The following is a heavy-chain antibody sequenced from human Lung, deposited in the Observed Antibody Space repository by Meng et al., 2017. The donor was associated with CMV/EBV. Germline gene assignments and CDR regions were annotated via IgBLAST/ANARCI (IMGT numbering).Heavy chain of an antibody. CDR3: ARRPTYYGSGSYYEGGFDY. CDR1: TFSRYN. V-gene: IGHV3-23*01. Sequence: TFSRYNINWVRQGPVRGLEWVSGITGNGGSTYYAGSVKGRFTISRDNSRDTVYLHMNSLRDEDTAIYYCARRPTYYGSGSYYEGGFDYWGQGTPVTVSS. J-gene: IGHJ4*02. CDR2: ITGNGGST. D-gene: IGHD3-10*01.